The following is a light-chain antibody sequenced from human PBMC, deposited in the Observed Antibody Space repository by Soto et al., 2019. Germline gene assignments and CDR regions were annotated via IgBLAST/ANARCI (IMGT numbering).Light chain of an antibody. J-gene: IGKJ4*01. V-gene: IGKV3-15*01. CDR2: GAS. CDR3: QQYHMWPLT. CDR1: QSVSSN. Sequence: EIVMTQSPATLSVSPGEKTALSCRARQSVSSNLAWYQQRPGQAPRLLIYGASTRATGIPARFSGSGSGTEFTLIISSLQSEDSAVYYCQQYHMWPLTFGGGTKVEI.